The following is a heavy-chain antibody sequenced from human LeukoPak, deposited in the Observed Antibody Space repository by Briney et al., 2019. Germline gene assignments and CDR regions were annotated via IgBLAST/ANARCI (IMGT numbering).Heavy chain of an antibody. CDR1: GFTVSTNY. D-gene: IGHD1-14*01. Sequence: PGGSLRLSCAASGFTVSTNYMSWVRQAPGKGLEWVSLIYSGGTTYYADSVKGRFTISRDSSKNKLYLQMNRLRAEDTAVYYCARDRGHTTDYWGQGTLVTVSS. CDR3: ARDRGHTTDY. CDR2: IYSGGTT. J-gene: IGHJ4*02. V-gene: IGHV3-53*01.